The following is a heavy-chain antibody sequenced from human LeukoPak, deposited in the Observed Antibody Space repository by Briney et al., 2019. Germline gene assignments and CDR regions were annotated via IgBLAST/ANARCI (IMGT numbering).Heavy chain of an antibody. CDR3: ARPRVRTGTRRAFDI. CDR2: INHSGST. CDR1: GGSFSGYY. J-gene: IGHJ3*02. D-gene: IGHD1-1*01. Sequence: PSETLSLTCAVYGGSFSGYYWSWIRQPPGKGLEWIGEINHSGSTNYNPSLKSRVTISVDTSKNQFSLKLSSVTAADTAVYYCARPRVRTGTRRAFDIWGQGTMVTVSS. V-gene: IGHV4-34*01.